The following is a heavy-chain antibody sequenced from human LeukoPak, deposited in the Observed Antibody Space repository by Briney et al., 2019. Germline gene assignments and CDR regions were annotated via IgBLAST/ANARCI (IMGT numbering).Heavy chain of an antibody. J-gene: IGHJ4*02. Sequence: ASVKVSCKASGYTFTSYGISWVRQAPGQGLEWMGWISAYNGNTNYAQKLQGRVTMTTDTSTSTAYMELRSLRSDDTAVYYCARDGGSGWYLRDPSFDYWGQGTLVTVSS. V-gene: IGHV1-18*01. CDR1: GYTFTSYG. CDR2: ISAYNGNT. D-gene: IGHD6-19*01. CDR3: ARDGGSGWYLRDPSFDY.